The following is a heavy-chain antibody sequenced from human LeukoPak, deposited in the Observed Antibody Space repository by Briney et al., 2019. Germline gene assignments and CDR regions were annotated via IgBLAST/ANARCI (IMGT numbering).Heavy chain of an antibody. Sequence: PGGSLRLSCAASGFTFDDYAMHWVRQAPGKGLERVSGISWNGATFYYADSVKGRFTISRDNTKNSLYLQMNSLRAEDTALYYCAKRSAAGTVGYFDYWGQGSLVTVSS. V-gene: IGHV3-9*01. D-gene: IGHD6-13*01. J-gene: IGHJ4*02. CDR3: AKRSAAGTVGYFDY. CDR2: ISWNGATF. CDR1: GFTFDDYA.